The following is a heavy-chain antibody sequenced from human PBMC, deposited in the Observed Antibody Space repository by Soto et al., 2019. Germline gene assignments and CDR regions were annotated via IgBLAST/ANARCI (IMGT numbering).Heavy chain of an antibody. CDR3: AREGVAPYYYYGMDV. CDR2: ISTYNGDT. V-gene: IGHV1-18*01. CDR1: GYTFTRSG. J-gene: IGHJ6*02. Sequence: QVQLVQSGAEVKKPGASVKVSCKASGYTFTRSGISWVRQAPGQGLEWMGWISTYNGDTNHAQTFQGRVTMTTDTSTSTVYMERRSLRSDDTAVYYCAREGVAPYYYYGMDVWGQGTPVTVSS. D-gene: IGHD5-12*01.